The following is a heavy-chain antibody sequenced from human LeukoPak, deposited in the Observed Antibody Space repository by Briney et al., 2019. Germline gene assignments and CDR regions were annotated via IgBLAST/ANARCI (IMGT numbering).Heavy chain of an antibody. CDR3: TRSRFRYYYDSSGPTTNDAFDI. D-gene: IGHD3-22*01. J-gene: IGHJ3*02. CDR1: GFTFSGSA. Sequence: GGSLRLSCAASGFTFSGSAMHWVRQASGKGLEWVGRIRSKANSYATAYAASVKGRFTISRDDSKNTAYLQMNSLKTEDTAVYYCTRSRFRYYYDSSGPTTNDAFDIWGQGTMVTVSS. CDR2: IRSKANSYAT. V-gene: IGHV3-73*01.